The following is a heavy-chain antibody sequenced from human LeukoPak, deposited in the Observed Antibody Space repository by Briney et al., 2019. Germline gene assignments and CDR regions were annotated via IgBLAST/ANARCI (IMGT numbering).Heavy chain of an antibody. CDR2: ISAYNGNT. J-gene: IGHJ4*02. Sequence: AASVKVSFKASGYTFTSYDINWVRHATGQGLEWMAWISAYNGNTNYAQKYQGRVTMTTDTSTSTAYMELRSLRADDTAVYYCARGHDYGAYWGQGTLVTVSS. CDR1: GYTFTSYD. V-gene: IGHV1-18*01. CDR3: ARGHDYGAY.